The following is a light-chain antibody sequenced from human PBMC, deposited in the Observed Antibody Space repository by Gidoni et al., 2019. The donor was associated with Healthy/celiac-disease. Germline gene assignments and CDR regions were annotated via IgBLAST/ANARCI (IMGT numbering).Light chain of an antibody. CDR1: QSISSW. Sequence: IQMTPSPSTLSASVGDRVTITCRASQSISSWLAWYQQKPGKAPKLLIYDASSLESGVPSRFSGSGSGTEFTLTISSLQPDDFATYYCQQYNSYSYTFXQXTKLEIK. CDR3: QQYNSYSYT. V-gene: IGKV1-5*01. CDR2: DAS. J-gene: IGKJ2*01.